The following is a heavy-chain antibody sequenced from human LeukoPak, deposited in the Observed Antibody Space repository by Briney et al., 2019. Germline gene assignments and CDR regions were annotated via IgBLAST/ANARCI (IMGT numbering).Heavy chain of an antibody. CDR2: IYTSGST. V-gene: IGHV4-4*07. J-gene: IGHJ4*02. CDR3: ARDGNSTVTPDFDY. D-gene: IGHD4-11*01. Sequence: SETLSLTCTVSGGSISSYYWSWIRQPAGKGLEWIGRIYTSGSTNYNPSLKSRVTMSVDTSKNQFFLKLSSVTAADTAVYYCARDGNSTVTPDFDYWGQGTLVTVSS. CDR1: GGSISSYY.